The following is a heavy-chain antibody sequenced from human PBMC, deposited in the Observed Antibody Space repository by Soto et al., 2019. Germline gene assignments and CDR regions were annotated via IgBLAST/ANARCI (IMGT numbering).Heavy chain of an antibody. CDR2: IRSKADGGTT. CDR1: GFTFNNAW. V-gene: IGHV3-15*07. D-gene: IGHD4-4*01. J-gene: IGHJ4*02. CDR3: TTEPDYSNYFDY. Sequence: EVQLVESGGGLVKPGGSLRLSCAASGFTFNNAWMNWVRQAPGKGLEWVGRIRSKADGGTTDYAAPVKDRFTISRDDSTNTLHLQINHLTTDETAVYYCTTEPDYSNYFDYWGQGTLVTVSS.